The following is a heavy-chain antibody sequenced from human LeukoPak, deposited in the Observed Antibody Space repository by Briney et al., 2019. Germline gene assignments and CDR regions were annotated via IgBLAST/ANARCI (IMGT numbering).Heavy chain of an antibody. D-gene: IGHD2-2*01. J-gene: IGHJ3*01. CDR2: IWDDGTNK. Sequence: GGSLRLSCAASGFTFSTYGMHWVRQAPGKGLAWVAVIWDDGTNKYYADSVKGRFTISRDNSRNTLYLQMNSLRAEDTAVYYCARAEVPGAIKSGAFDVWGQGAMVTVSS. CDR3: ARAEVPGAIKSGAFDV. CDR1: GFTFSTYG. V-gene: IGHV3-33*01.